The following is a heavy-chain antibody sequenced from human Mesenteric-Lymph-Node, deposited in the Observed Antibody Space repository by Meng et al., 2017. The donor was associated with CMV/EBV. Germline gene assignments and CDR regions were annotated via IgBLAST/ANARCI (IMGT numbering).Heavy chain of an antibody. V-gene: IGHV1-8*01. CDR3: ARGLKGTTGIRGWLY. Sequence: ASVKVSCKASGYTFTSYDINWVRQATGQGLEWMGWMNPNSGNTGYAQKFQGRVTMTRSTSISTAYMELSSLRSEDTAVYYCARGLKGTTGIRGWLYWGQGTLVTVSS. CDR2: MNPNSGNT. D-gene: IGHD1-1*01. CDR1: GYTFTSYD. J-gene: IGHJ4*02.